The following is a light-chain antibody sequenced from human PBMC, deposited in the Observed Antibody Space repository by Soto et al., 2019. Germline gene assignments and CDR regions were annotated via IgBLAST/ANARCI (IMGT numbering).Light chain of an antibody. CDR3: QQYLTTPYT. Sequence: DIVMTQSPDSLAVSLGERATINCKSSQSVLYSSNNKNYLAWYQQKPGQPPKLLIYWASTRESGVPDRFSGSGSGKDFTLTTSSLQAEDVAVYYCQQYLTTPYTLGQWTKLEIK. V-gene: IGKV4-1*01. J-gene: IGKJ2*01. CDR1: QSVLYSSNNKNY. CDR2: WAS.